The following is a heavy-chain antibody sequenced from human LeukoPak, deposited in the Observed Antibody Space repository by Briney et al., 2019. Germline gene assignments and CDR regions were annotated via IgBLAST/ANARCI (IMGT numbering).Heavy chain of an antibody. V-gene: IGHV1-18*01. J-gene: IGHJ4*02. CDR1: GYTFSTYG. Sequence: ASVKVSCKASGYTFSTYGIAWVRQAPGQGLEWMGWISGDNGNTNYAQKFQGRVTMTTDTTTTTAYMELRSLRSDDTAVYYCARDGYFDYWGQGTVVSVSS. CDR2: ISGDNGNT. CDR3: ARDGYFDY.